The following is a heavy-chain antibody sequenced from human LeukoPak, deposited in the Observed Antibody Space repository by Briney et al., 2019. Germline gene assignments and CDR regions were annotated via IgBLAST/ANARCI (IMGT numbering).Heavy chain of an antibody. CDR1: GYTFTSYG. V-gene: IGHV1-18*01. CDR3: ARDREYYYDSSGYFY. D-gene: IGHD3-22*01. J-gene: IGHJ4*02. Sequence: ASVKVSCKASGYTFTSYGISWVRQAPGQGLEWMGWISAYNGNTNYAQKLQGRVTMTTDTSTSTAYMELRSLRSDDTAVYYCARDREYYYDSSGYFYWGRGTLVTVSS. CDR2: ISAYNGNT.